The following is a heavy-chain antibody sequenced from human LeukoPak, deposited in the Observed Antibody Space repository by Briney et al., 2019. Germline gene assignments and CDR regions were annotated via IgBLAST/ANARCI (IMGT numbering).Heavy chain of an antibody. CDR3: ARSPLVYDFWSGYPAPSFDY. CDR1: GGSISSSSYY. Sequence: SETLSLTCTVSGGSISSSSYYWGWIRQSPGKGLEWIGSIYYSGSTYYNPSIKSRVTISVDTSKNQFSLKLSSVTAADTAVYYCARSPLVYDFWSGYPAPSFDYWGQGTLVTVSS. V-gene: IGHV4-39*01. D-gene: IGHD3-3*01. J-gene: IGHJ4*02. CDR2: IYYSGST.